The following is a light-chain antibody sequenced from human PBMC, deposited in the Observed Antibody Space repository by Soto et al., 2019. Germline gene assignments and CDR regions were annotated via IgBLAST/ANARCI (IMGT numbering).Light chain of an antibody. Sequence: EIVLTQSPATLSLSPGERANLSCRASQSVSSYLAWYQQKPGQPPRLLIYDASNRATGIAARFSGSGSGTDFTLTISSLDPEDFAIYYCQQYNNWPCTFGQGTKLEIK. J-gene: IGKJ2*01. CDR3: QQYNNWPCT. V-gene: IGKV3-11*01. CDR2: DAS. CDR1: QSVSSY.